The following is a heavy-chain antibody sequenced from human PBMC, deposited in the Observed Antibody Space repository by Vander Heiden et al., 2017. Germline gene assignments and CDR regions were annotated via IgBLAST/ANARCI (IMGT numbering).Heavy chain of an antibody. D-gene: IGHD2-15*01. CDR1: GYTFTSYG. Sequence: EVKKPGASVKVSCKAYGYTFTSYGISWVRQAPGQGLEWMGWISAYNGNTNYAQKLQDRVTMTTDTSTSTAYMELRSLRSDDTAVYYCARVGGVGYCSGGSCYSFDYWGQGTLVTVSS. CDR2: ISAYNGNT. J-gene: IGHJ4*02. V-gene: IGHV1-18*01. CDR3: ARVGGVGYCSGGSCYSFDY.